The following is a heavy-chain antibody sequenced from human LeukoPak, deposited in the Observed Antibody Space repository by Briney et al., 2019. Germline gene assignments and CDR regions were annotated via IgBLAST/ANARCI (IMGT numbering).Heavy chain of an antibody. CDR2: MNPNSGNT. J-gene: IGHJ4*02. D-gene: IGHD3-9*01. Sequence: ASVKVSCKASGYTFTSYDINWVRQATGQGLEWMGWMNPNSGNTGYAQKFQGRVTITTDTSTSTAYMELRSLRSDDTAVYYCAISYDILTGSDYWGQGTLVTVSS. CDR3: AISYDILTGSDY. V-gene: IGHV1-8*03. CDR1: GYTFTSYD.